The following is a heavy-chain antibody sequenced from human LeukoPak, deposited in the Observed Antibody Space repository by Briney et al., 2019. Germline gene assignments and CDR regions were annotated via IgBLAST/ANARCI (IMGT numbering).Heavy chain of an antibody. J-gene: IGHJ4*02. V-gene: IGHV3-74*01. CDR3: ARGLRYSTGWYYFDS. D-gene: IGHD6-19*01. CDR1: GFTFSSYW. CDR2: INSDGSST. Sequence: GGSLRLSCAASGFTFSSYWMHWVRQAPGKGLVWVSRINSDGSSTSYADSVKGRFTISRDNSKNTLYLQMNSLRAEDTAVYYCARGLRYSTGWYYFDSWGQGTLVTVSS.